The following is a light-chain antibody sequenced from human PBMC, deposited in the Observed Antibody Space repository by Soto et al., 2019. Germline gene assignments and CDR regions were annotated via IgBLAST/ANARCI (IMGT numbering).Light chain of an antibody. CDR3: QQYGTSPLT. Sequence: PGEGATLSCRASQPVKNNYLAWYQQRRGLAPRLLIYGASGRATGIPDRFSGSGSGTDFTLTITRLEPEDFAVYYCQQYGTSPLTFGGGTKVEIK. J-gene: IGKJ4*01. V-gene: IGKV3-20*01. CDR2: GAS. CDR1: QPVKNNY.